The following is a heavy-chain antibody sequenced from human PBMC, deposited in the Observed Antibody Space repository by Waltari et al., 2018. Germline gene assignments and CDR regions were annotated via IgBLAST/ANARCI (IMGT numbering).Heavy chain of an antibody. J-gene: IGHJ4*02. CDR2: VYVSGTT. D-gene: IGHD3-22*01. CDR1: GGSISSGNYY. CDR3: ARGGNYYDSSGYPLDY. V-gene: IGHV4-61*02. Sequence: QVQLQESGPGLVKPSQTLSLTCTVSGGSISSGNYYWSWIRQPAGKGLEWIGHVYVSGTTNYNPSLKSRVTRSVDTSKNQFSLKLNSVTAADTAMYYCARGGNYYDSSGYPLDYWGQGTLVTVSS.